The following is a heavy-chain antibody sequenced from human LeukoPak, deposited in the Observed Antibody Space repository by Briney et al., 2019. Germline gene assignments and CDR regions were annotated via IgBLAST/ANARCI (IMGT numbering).Heavy chain of an antibody. V-gene: IGHV4-34*01. CDR3: ARTTEAHSWRTRYYDYYMDV. D-gene: IGHD6-13*01. CDR2: INHSGST. CDR1: GGSFSGYY. Sequence: SETLSLTCAVYGGSFSGYYWSWIRQPPGKGLEWIGEINHSGSTNYNPSLKSRLTISVDTSKNQFSLKLSSATAADTAVYYCARTTEAHSWRTRYYDYYMDVWGKGTTVTVSS. J-gene: IGHJ6*03.